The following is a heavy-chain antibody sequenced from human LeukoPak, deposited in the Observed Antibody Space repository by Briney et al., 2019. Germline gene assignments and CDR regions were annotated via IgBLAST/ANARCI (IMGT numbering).Heavy chain of an antibody. CDR1: GFTFSSYA. D-gene: IGHD5-24*01. CDR2: IYSGGST. J-gene: IGHJ4*02. V-gene: IGHV3-53*01. CDR3: ARDSKDGYNYTDY. Sequence: GGSLRLSCAASGFTFSSYAMHWVRQAPGKGLEWVSVIYSGGSTYYADSVKGRFTISRDNSKNTLYLQMNSLRAEDTAVYYCARDSKDGYNYTDYWGQGTLVTVSS.